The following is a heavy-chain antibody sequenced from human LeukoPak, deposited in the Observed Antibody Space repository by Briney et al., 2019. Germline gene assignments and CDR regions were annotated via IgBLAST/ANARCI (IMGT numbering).Heavy chain of an antibody. CDR1: GGSFSGYY. Sequence: SETLSLTCTVYGGSFSGYYWSWIRQPPGKGLEWIGEINHSGSTNYNPSLKSRVTISVDTSKNQFSLKLSSVTAADTAVYYCARGRPSRTRFGELLCFDYWGQGTLVTVSS. CDR2: INHSGST. CDR3: ARGRPSRTRFGELLCFDY. V-gene: IGHV4-34*01. J-gene: IGHJ4*02. D-gene: IGHD3-10*01.